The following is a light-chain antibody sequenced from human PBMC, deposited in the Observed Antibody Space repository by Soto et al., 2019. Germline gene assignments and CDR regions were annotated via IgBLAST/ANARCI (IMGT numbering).Light chain of an antibody. CDR1: NIGTKS. CDR3: QVWDSTSDLVV. Sequence: SYELTQSPSVSVAPGQTARITCEEANIGTKSVHWYQQKPGQAPVLVVYDDNDRPSGIPERFSGSNSGTTATLAISRVEAGDEADYYCQVWDSTSDLVVFGGGTKLTV. V-gene: IGLV3-21*02. J-gene: IGLJ2*01. CDR2: DDN.